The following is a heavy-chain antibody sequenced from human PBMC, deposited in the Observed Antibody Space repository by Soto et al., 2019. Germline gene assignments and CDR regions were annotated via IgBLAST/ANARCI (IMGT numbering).Heavy chain of an antibody. V-gene: IGHV1-18*01. CDR1: GYTFTSYG. J-gene: IGHJ4*02. Sequence: ASVKVSCKASGYTFTSYGISWVREAPGQGLEWMGWISAYNGNTNYAQKLQGRVTMTTDTSTSTAYMELRSLRSDDTAVYYCAREKDCSGGSCYSDYWGQGTVVTVSS. D-gene: IGHD2-15*01. CDR2: ISAYNGNT. CDR3: AREKDCSGGSCYSDY.